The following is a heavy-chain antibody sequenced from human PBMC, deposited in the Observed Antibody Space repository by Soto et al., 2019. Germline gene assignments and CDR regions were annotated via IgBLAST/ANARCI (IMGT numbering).Heavy chain of an antibody. Sequence: PGGSLRLSCAASGFTFKSYSMNWVRQAPGKGLEWASSISSSSSYIYYADSVKGRFTISRDNAKNSLYLQMNSLRAEDTAVYYCARDPYYDFWSGYYSPPHYWGQGTLVTVSS. CDR1: GFTFKSYS. J-gene: IGHJ4*02. CDR3: ARDPYYDFWSGYYSPPHY. CDR2: ISSSSSYI. V-gene: IGHV3-21*01. D-gene: IGHD3-3*01.